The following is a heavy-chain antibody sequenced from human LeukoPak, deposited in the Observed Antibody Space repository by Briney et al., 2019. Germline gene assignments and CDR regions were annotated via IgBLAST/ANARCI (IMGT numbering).Heavy chain of an antibody. V-gene: IGHV4-34*01. J-gene: IGHJ5*02. CDR2: INHSGST. CDR3: ARGQMGRFLEWLYPSYNSFDP. Sequence: SETLSLTCAVYGGSFSGYYWSWIRQPPGEGLEWIGEINHSGSTNYNPSLKSRVTISVDTSKNQFSLKLSSVTAADTAVYYCARGQMGRFLEWLYPSYNSFDPWGQGTLVTVSS. CDR1: GGSFSGYY. D-gene: IGHD3-3*01.